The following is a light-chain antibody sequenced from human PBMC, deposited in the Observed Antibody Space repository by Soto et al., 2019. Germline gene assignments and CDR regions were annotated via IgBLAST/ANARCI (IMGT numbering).Light chain of an antibody. V-gene: IGLV4-69*01. CDR2: LHSDGRH. CDR1: SGHNNYA. J-gene: IGLJ2*01. CDR3: QTWGTGIQVI. Sequence: QPVLTQSPSASASLGASVNLTCTLSSGHNNYAIAWHQQQPEKGPRYLMKLHSDGRHIKGDGIPDRFSGSSSGAERYLTISSLQSEDEADYYCQTWGTGIQVIFGGGTQLTFL.